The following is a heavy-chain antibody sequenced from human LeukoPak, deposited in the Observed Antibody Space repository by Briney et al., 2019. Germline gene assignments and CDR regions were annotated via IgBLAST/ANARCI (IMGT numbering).Heavy chain of an antibody. Sequence: GEYLMIYCKGSGYIFTNYWIGLVRETPGKGLEGMGIIYPGDSDNRYSPSLQGQATTSADKSISPAYLQWTSLKATGPVMYYCARRDYAIFTGYYYYSDYWGERELVTVSS. CDR2: IYPGDSDN. V-gene: IGHV5-51*01. J-gene: IGHJ4*02. D-gene: IGHD3-9*01. CDR1: GYIFTNYW. CDR3: ARRDYAIFTGYYYYSDY.